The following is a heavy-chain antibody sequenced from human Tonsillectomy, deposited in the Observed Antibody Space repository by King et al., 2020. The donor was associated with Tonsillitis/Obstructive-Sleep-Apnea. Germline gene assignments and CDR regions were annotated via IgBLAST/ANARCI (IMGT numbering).Heavy chain of an antibody. CDR1: GGSFSSDY. V-gene: IGHV4-34*01. CDR3: ARGMEQDFWGGNYSDAFDI. Sequence: VQLQQWGAGLLKPSETLSLSCAVYGGSFSSDYWGWIRQPPEKGLEWIGEINDSGNANYNPSLKSRVTISVDTSKNQFSLRLNSVTAADTAVYYCARGMEQDFWGGNYSDAFDIWGQGTMVTVS. J-gene: IGHJ3*02. D-gene: IGHD3-3*01. CDR2: INDSGNA.